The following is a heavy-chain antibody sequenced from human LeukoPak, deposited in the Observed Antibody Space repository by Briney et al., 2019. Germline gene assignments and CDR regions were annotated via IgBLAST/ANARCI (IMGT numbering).Heavy chain of an antibody. CDR3: ARDHSSGWGPYYFDY. CDR1: GGSISSYY. Sequence: SETLSLTCTVSGGSISSYYWSWIRQPPGKGLEWIGYIYYSGSTNYNPSLKSRVTISVDTSKNQFSLKLSSVTAADTAVYYCARDHSSGWGPYYFDYWGQGTLVTVSS. CDR2: IYYSGST. V-gene: IGHV4-59*01. D-gene: IGHD6-19*01. J-gene: IGHJ4*02.